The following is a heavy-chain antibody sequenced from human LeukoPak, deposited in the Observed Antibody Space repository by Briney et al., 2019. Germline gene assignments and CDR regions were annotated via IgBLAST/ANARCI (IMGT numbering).Heavy chain of an antibody. CDR1: GFTFSSYW. D-gene: IGHD3-22*01. Sequence: GGSLRLSCAASGFTFSSYWMHWVRQAPGKGLVWVSRINTDGSSTTYADSVKGRFTISRDNAKNSLYLQMNSLRAEDAAVYYCARDSAYYYDSSGYYPRSFDIWGQGTMVTVSS. V-gene: IGHV3-74*01. CDR2: INTDGSST. CDR3: ARDSAYYYDSSGYYPRSFDI. J-gene: IGHJ3*02.